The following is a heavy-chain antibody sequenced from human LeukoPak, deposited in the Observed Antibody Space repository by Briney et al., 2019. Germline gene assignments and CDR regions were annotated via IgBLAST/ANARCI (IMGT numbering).Heavy chain of an antibody. CDR3: ARDFGSASSWRGFQH. D-gene: IGHD6-19*01. Sequence: SETLSLTCTVSGGSISTYYWIWIRQPAGKGLEWIGRIYSSGSTNYNPSLKSRVTMSIDTSKNEFSLRLSSVTAADTAVYYCARDFGSASSWRGFQHWGQGTLVTVSS. CDR2: IYSSGST. V-gene: IGHV4-4*07. CDR1: GGSISTYY. J-gene: IGHJ1*01.